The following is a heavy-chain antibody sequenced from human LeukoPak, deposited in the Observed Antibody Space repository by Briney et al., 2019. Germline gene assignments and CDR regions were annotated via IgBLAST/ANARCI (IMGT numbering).Heavy chain of an antibody. V-gene: IGHV1-18*01. CDR1: GYTFTSYG. CDR3: ARVLGATSPYGMDV. D-gene: IGHD1-26*01. CDR2: ISAYNGNT. Sequence: ASVKISCKASGYTFTSYGISRVRQAPGQGLEWMGWISAYNGNTNYAQKLQGRVTMTTDTSTSTAYMELRSLRSDDTAVYYCARVLGATSPYGMDVWGQGTTVTVSS. J-gene: IGHJ6*02.